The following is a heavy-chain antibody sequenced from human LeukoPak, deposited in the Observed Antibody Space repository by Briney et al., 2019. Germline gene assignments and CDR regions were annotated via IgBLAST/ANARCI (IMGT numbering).Heavy chain of an antibody. D-gene: IGHD7-27*01. J-gene: IGHJ3*02. V-gene: IGHV5-51*01. Sequence: GESLKISCKGSGYSFTSYWIGWVRQIPGKGLEWMGIIYPGDSDTRYSPSFQGQVTISADKSISTAYLQWSSLKASDTAMYYCARLFANWGFAFDIWGQGTMVTVSS. CDR1: GYSFTSYW. CDR3: ARLFANWGFAFDI. CDR2: IYPGDSDT.